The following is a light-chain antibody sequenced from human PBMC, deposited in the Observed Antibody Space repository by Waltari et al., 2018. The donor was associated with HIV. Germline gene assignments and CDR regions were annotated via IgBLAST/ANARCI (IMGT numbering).Light chain of an antibody. CDR2: DDR. CDR3: QVWGATDDWV. J-gene: IGLJ3*02. CDR1: KIGLRD. V-gene: IGLV3-21*02. Sequence: SYVLTQPPSVSVAPNQTATVACIGEKIGLRDVHWYRQRSGQAPEVGMPDDRDRARGIPGRVIGSNAGDMATLTIASAEAGDEAVYYGQVWGATDDWVVGGGTKLTVL.